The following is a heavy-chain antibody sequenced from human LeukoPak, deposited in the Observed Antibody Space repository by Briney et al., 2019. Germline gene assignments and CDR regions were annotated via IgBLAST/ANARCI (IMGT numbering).Heavy chain of an antibody. CDR2: IKQDGSEK. CDR1: GSTFSSYW. J-gene: IGHJ4*02. CDR3: ARDGYSYGQTGPFDY. Sequence: GGSLRLSCAASGSTFSSYWMSWVRQAPGKGLEWVANIKQDGSEKYYVDSVKGRFTISRDNAKNSLYLQMNSLRAEDTAVYYCARDGYSYGQTGPFDYWGQGTLVTVSS. V-gene: IGHV3-7*01. D-gene: IGHD5-18*01.